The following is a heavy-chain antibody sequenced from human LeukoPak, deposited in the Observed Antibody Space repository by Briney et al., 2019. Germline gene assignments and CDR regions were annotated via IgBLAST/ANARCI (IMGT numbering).Heavy chain of an antibody. V-gene: IGHV4-59*01. J-gene: IGHJ4*02. CDR1: GGSISSYY. CDR3: ARDYCSGGSCYWDY. CDR2: IYYSGST. Sequence: SETLSLTCTASGGSISSYYWSWIRQPPGKGLEWIGYIYYSGSTNYNPSLKSRVTISVDTSKNQFSLKLSSVTAADTAVYYCARDYCSGGSCYWDYWGQGTLVTVSS. D-gene: IGHD2-15*01.